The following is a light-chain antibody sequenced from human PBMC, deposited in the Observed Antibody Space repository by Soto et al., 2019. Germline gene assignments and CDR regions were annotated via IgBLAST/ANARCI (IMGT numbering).Light chain of an antibody. CDR2: DAS. V-gene: IGKV1-5*01. CDR3: QQYNTSPPWT. Sequence: DIQMTQSPSSLSASVGDRVTITCRASQSISSYLNWYQQKPGKAPKLLIFDASILETGVPSRFSGSGSGAEFTLTIRSLQPDDFATYYCQQYNTSPPWTFGQGTKVDIK. J-gene: IGKJ1*01. CDR1: QSISSY.